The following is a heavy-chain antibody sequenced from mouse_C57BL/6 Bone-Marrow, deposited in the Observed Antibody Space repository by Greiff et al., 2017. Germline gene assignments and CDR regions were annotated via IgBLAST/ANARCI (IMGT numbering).Heavy chain of an antibody. CDR1: GYTFTSYW. D-gene: IGHD2-5*01. CDR2: IDPSDSYT. Sequence: QVQLQQPGAELVKPGASVKLSCKASGYTFTSYWMQWVKQRPGQGLEWIGEIDPSDSYTTYNQKFKGKAPLTVDTSSSTAYMQLSSLTSEDSAVYYCARSPYYSNTGDYWGQGTTLTVSS. J-gene: IGHJ2*01. V-gene: IGHV1-50*01. CDR3: ARSPYYSNTGDY.